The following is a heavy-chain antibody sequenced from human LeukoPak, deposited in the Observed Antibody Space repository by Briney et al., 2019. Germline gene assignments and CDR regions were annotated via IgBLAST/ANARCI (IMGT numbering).Heavy chain of an antibody. Sequence: GGSLRLSCAVSGLIVSSNYMSWVRQAPGKGLEWVSTIYSDGYTYYAGSVKGRFTISRDNSKKTLYLQMNSLRAEDTAVYYCTRGGAGYPFDYWGQGTLVTVSS. D-gene: IGHD1-26*01. CDR2: IYSDGYT. V-gene: IGHV3-53*01. CDR1: GLIVSSNY. J-gene: IGHJ4*02. CDR3: TRGGAGYPFDY.